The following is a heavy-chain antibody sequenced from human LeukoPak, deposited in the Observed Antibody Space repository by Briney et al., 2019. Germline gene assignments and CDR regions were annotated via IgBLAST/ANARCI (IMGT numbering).Heavy chain of an antibody. V-gene: IGHV4-59*01. D-gene: IGHD2-15*01. Sequence: NPSETLSLTCTVSGGSMSSYYWSWIRQPAGKGLEWIGYIYYSGSTNYNPSLKSRVTISVDTSKNQFSLKLSSVTAADTAVYYCARDFCSGGSCYFDYWGQGTLVTASS. J-gene: IGHJ4*02. CDR3: ARDFCSGGSCYFDY. CDR1: GGSMSSYY. CDR2: IYYSGST.